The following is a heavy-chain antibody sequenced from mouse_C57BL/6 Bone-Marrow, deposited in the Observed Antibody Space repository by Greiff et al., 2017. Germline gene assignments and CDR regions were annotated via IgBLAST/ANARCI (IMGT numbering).Heavy chain of an antibody. CDR2: IDPSDSDT. CDR3: AREDGSSSYYAMDY. J-gene: IGHJ4*01. Sequence: QVQLQQPGAELVKPGASVKLSCKASGYTFTSYWMQWVKQRPGQGLEWIGEIDPSDSDTNYNQKFKGKATLTVDTSSSTAYMQLSSLTSEDSAVYYCAREDGSSSYYAMDYWGQGTSVTVSS. V-gene: IGHV1-50*01. CDR1: GYTFTSYW. D-gene: IGHD1-1*01.